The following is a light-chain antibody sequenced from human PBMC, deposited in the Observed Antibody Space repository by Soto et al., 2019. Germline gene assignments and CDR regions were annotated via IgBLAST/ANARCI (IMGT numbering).Light chain of an antibody. CDR2: DAS. J-gene: IGKJ1*01. Sequence: IQMTHSPSTLSASVGDRVTITCRASQSISSWLAWYQQKPGKAPKLLIYDASSLESGVPSRFSGSGSGTEFTLTISSLQPDDFATYYCQQYNSYSQKFGQGTKVDIK. V-gene: IGKV1-5*01. CDR1: QSISSW. CDR3: QQYNSYSQK.